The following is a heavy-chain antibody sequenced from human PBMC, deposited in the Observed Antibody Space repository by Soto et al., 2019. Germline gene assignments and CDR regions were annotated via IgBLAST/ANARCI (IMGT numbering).Heavy chain of an antibody. J-gene: IGHJ4*02. CDR1: GDSFAGYW. D-gene: IGHD3-22*01. Sequence: PXESLKISFKGSGDSFAGYWITWVRQKPGKGLEWMGRIDPSDSQTYYSPSFRGHVTISVTKSITTVFLQWSSLRASDTAMYYCARQIYDSDTGPNFQYYFDSWGQGTPVTVSS. CDR3: ARQIYDSDTGPNFQYYFDS. CDR2: IDPSDSQT. V-gene: IGHV5-10-1*01.